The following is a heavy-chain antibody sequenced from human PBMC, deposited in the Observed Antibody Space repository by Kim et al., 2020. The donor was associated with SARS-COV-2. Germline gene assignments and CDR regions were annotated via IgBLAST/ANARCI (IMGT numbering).Heavy chain of an antibody. CDR1: GFTFSAYG. Sequence: GGSLRLSCAASGFTFSAYGMSWVRQAPGKGLEWVSGISFSGGSTYYADSVKGRFTISRDNSKNTLYLQMNSLRAEDTALYFCAKMFYYVTSGYDYFDCWG. J-gene: IGHJ4*01. D-gene: IGHD3-22*01. CDR2: ISFSGGST. V-gene: IGHV3-23*01. CDR3: AKMFYYVTSGYDYFDC.